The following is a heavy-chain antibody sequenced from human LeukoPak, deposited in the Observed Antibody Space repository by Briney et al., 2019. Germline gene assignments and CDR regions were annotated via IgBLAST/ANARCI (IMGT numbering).Heavy chain of an antibody. J-gene: IGHJ4*02. CDR3: ARGKTSIGKLLLE. Sequence: PGGSLSLSCAASGFPFTRHAMLWVRQAPGKGPEWVSSISSSSSYIYNAESVQGRFNISRDNAKNSLYLQMNSLRGEDTAVYYIARGKTSIGKLLLEWGKAPLVTVSP. D-gene: IGHD3-10*01. CDR2: ISSSSSYI. V-gene: IGHV3-21*01. CDR1: GFPFTRHA.